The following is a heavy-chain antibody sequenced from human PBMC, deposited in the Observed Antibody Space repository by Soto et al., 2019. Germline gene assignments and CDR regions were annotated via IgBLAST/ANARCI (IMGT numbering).Heavy chain of an antibody. J-gene: IGHJ4*02. CDR3: ARELAVKNPGEFYS. V-gene: IGHV4-30-4*08. Sequence: QVHLQESGPGLVKPAETLSLTCTVSSGSRSSSHYYWPWVRQPPGKGLEWIWFIHQNGRSSLNPSLRSRVTISIDTSKNQFSLHVASVTAADTATYYCARELAVKNPGEFYSWGQGALVAVSS. CDR1: SGSRSSSHYY. D-gene: IGHD4-4*01. CDR2: IHQNGRS.